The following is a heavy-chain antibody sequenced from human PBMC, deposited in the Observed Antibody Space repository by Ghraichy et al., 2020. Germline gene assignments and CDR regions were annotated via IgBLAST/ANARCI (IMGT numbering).Heavy chain of an antibody. J-gene: IGHJ4*02. V-gene: IGHV3-23*01. CDR1: GFTFSSYA. CDR3: AKGDATVVTPPNY. CDR2: ISGSGGST. Sequence: GGSLRLSCAASGFTFSSYAMCWVCEAPGMGLERVSAISGSGGSTYYADSVKGRFTISRDNSKNTLYLQMNSLRAEDTAVYYCAKGDATVVTPPNYWGQGTLVTVSS. D-gene: IGHD4-23*01.